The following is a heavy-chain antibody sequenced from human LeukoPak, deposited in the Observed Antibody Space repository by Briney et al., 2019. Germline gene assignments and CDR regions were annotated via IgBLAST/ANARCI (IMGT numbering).Heavy chain of an antibody. J-gene: IGHJ5*02. CDR2: IYHSGST. CDR3: ASTIFGVVRGYNWFDP. Sequence: PSETLSLTCAVSGYSISSGYYWGWIRQPPGKGLEWIGSIYHSGSTYYNPSLKSRVTISVDTSKNQFSLKLSSVTAADTAVHYCASTIFGVVRGYNWFDPWGQGTLVTVSP. D-gene: IGHD3-3*01. CDR1: GYSISSGYY. V-gene: IGHV4-38-2*01.